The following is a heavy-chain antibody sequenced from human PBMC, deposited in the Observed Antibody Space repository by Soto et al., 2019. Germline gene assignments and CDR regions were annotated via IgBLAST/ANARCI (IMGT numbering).Heavy chain of an antibody. Sequence: RSQGLCCGAFGDTCSSGGLDRVSQATEQGLERVGRIKSKNDGGTPDSAAPVKGRFAISRDDSDDMVYLQMNSVKMEDRGVYYCHRDALFTKPLALFASWGHGTPVTDPS. V-gene: IGHV3-15*07. CDR2: IKSKNDGGTP. CDR1: GDTCSSGG. CDR3: HRDALFTKPLALFAS. J-gene: IGHJ5*01. D-gene: IGHD3-3*01.